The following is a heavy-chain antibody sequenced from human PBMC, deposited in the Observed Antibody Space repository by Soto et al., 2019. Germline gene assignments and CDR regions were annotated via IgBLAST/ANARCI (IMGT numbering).Heavy chain of an antibody. D-gene: IGHD6-13*01. CDR1: GYTFTSYG. Sequence: GASVKVSCKASGYTFTSYGISWVRQAPGQGLEWMGGISAFFGTANYAQKLQGRVTITADESTSTAYMELSSLRSEDTAVYYCARDSSVRSSSWYSPYYFDYWGQGTLVTVSS. J-gene: IGHJ4*02. CDR3: ARDSSVRSSSWYSPYYFDY. CDR2: ISAFFGTA. V-gene: IGHV1-69*13.